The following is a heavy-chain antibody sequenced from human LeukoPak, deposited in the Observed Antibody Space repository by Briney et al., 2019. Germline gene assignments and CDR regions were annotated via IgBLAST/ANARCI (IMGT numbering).Heavy chain of an antibody. D-gene: IGHD5-24*01. CDR2: INQDGSER. Sequence: PGGSLRLSCAASVFTFGIYWMSWVRQAQGKGLEWVANINQDGSERYLVDSVKGRFTISRDNAKKSLYLQMNGLRAGDTAVYYCARVMAARSFYFDHWGQGTLVTVSS. CDR3: ARVMAARSFYFDH. CDR1: VFTFGIYW. V-gene: IGHV3-7*01. J-gene: IGHJ4*02.